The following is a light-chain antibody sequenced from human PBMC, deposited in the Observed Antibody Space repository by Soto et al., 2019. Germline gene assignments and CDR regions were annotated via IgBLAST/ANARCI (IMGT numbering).Light chain of an antibody. CDR2: AAS. J-gene: IGKJ5*01. V-gene: IGKV1-9*01. Sequence: DIQLTQSPSFLSASLGDRVTITCRASQGIGSYLAWYQQKPGKAPRLLIYAASTLQSGVPSRFSGSGSGTEFTLTISSLQPEDSATYHCRQLSNNPYTFGQGTRLEIK. CDR1: QGIGSY. CDR3: RQLSNNPYT.